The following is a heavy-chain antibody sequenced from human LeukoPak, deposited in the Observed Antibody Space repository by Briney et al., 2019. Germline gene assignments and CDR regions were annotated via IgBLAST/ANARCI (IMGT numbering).Heavy chain of an antibody. CDR3: AGPYTTDPPFDF. J-gene: IGHJ4*02. CDR2: IKQDGSEK. Sequence: PGGSLRLSCAASGFTFSKYWMTWVRQAPGKGLEWVANIKQDGSEKYYVDSVKGRFTISRDNANNLLYLQMNSLRDDDTAVYYCAGPYTTDPPFDFWGQGTLVTVSS. CDR1: GFTFSKYW. D-gene: IGHD2-2*02. V-gene: IGHV3-7*01.